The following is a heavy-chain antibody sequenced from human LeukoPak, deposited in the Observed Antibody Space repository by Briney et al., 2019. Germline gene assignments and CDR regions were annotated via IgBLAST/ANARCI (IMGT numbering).Heavy chain of an antibody. D-gene: IGHD3-10*01. CDR1: GFTFDDYA. CDR3: AKAMVRGVISPYFDY. J-gene: IGHJ4*02. V-gene: IGHV3-9*03. CDR2: ISWNSGSI. Sequence: GRSLRLSCAASGFTFDDYAMHWVWQAPGKGLEWVSGISWNSGSIGYADSVKGRFTISRDNAKNSLYLQMNSLRAEDMALYYCAKAMVRGVISPYFDYWGQGTLVTVSS.